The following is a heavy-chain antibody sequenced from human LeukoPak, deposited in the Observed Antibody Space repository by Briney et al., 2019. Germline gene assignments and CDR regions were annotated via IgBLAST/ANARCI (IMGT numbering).Heavy chain of an antibody. CDR2: IYSGGST. CDR1: GFTFTTYS. J-gene: IGHJ4*02. V-gene: IGHV3-53*01. Sequence: GGSLRLSCAASGFTFTTYSMTWVRQAPGKGLEWVSVIYSGGSTYYADSVKGRLTISRDNSKNTLYLQMNSLRAEDTAVYYCARDVYSGSYYFDYWGQGTLVTVSS. D-gene: IGHD1-26*01. CDR3: ARDVYSGSYYFDY.